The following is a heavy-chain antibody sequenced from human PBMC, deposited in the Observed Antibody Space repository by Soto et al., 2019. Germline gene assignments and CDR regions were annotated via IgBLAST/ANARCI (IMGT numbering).Heavy chain of an antibody. V-gene: IGHV4-30-2*01. CDR3: ASVPDY. CDR1: GGSISSGGYS. D-gene: IGHD2-2*01. CDR2: MYHSGST. J-gene: IGHJ4*02. Sequence: QLQLQESGSGLVKPSQTLSLTCAVSGGSISSGGYSWSWIRQPPGKGLEWIGYMYHSGSTYYNPAPTGRGTISIARSTNQFSLKLSSVTAADTAVYYCASVPDYWGQGMLVTVSS.